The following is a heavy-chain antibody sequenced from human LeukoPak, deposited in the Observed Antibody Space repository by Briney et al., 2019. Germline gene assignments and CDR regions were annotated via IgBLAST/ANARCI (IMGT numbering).Heavy chain of an antibody. Sequence: QSGGSLRLSCAASGFTFSRYGMHWVRQAPGKGLEWVAFMWFDGRNEYYVDSVKGRFTISRDNSKNTLYLQMSSLRVEDTAVYYCVKDPRYYYDSSGFRERFDHWGQGTLVTVSS. V-gene: IGHV3-30*02. CDR3: VKDPRYYYDSSGFRERFDH. D-gene: IGHD3-22*01. CDR1: GFTFSRYG. J-gene: IGHJ4*02. CDR2: MWFDGRNE.